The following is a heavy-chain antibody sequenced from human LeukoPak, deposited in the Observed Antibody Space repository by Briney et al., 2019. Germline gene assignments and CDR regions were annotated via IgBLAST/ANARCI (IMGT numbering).Heavy chain of an antibody. Sequence: SETLSLTCTVSGGSISSGDYYWSWIRQPPGKGLEWIGYIYYSGSTYYNPSLKSRVTISVDTSKNQFSLKLSSVTAADTAVYYCARVSTMVRGVDYWGQGTLVTVSS. CDR1: GGSISSGDYY. J-gene: IGHJ4*02. D-gene: IGHD3-10*01. CDR3: ARVSTMVRGVDY. V-gene: IGHV4-30-4*02. CDR2: IYYSGST.